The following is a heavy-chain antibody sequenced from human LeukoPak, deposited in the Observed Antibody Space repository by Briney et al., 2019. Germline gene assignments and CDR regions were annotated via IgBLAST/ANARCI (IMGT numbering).Heavy chain of an antibody. CDR1: GGSISSYY. V-gene: IGHV4-59*01. Sequence: SETLPLTCTVSGGSISSYYWSWIRQPPGKGLEWIGYIYYSGSTNYNPSLKSRVTISVDTSKNQFSLKLSSVTAADTAVYYCARGPRGYCSSTSCRSTEYYYYMDVWGIGTTVTVSS. CDR2: IYYSGST. CDR3: ARGPRGYCSSTSCRSTEYYYYMDV. D-gene: IGHD2-2*01. J-gene: IGHJ6*03.